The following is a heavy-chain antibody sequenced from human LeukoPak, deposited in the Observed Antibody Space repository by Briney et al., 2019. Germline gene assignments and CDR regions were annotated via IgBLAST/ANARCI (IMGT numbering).Heavy chain of an antibody. J-gene: IGHJ4*01. CDR3: ARGYRAHQTFYSYHYFDY. V-gene: IGHV4-34*01. CDR1: GGSFSDYS. Sequence: SETLSLTCAVYGGSFSDYSWNWIRQPPGKGLEWIGEINHFRSTNYNPSLRSRVTISGDTSKKQFSLKVNSVTAADTAVYYCARGYRAHQTFYSYHYFDYWGQGTLVTVSS. D-gene: IGHD5-18*01. CDR2: INHFRST.